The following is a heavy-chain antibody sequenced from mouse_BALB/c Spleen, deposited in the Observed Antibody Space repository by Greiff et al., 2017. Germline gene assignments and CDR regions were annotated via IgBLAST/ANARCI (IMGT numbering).Heavy chain of an antibody. CDR2: INSNGGST. Sequence: EVKLMESGGGLVQPGGSLKLSCAASGFTFSSYGMSWVRQTPDKRLELVATINSNGGSTYYPDSVKGRFTISRDNAKNTLYLQMSSLKSEDTAMYYCARGGHVSWFAYWGQGTLVTVSA. CDR3: ARGGHVSWFAY. CDR1: GFTFSSYG. V-gene: IGHV5-6-3*01. J-gene: IGHJ3*01. D-gene: IGHD3-1*01.